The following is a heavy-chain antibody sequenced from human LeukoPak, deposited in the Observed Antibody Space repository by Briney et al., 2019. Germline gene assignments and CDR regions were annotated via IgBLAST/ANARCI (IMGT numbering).Heavy chain of an antibody. V-gene: IGHV4-59*08. D-gene: IGHD6-13*01. J-gene: IGHJ4*02. CDR1: GGSISSYY. CDR2: IYYSGST. CDR3: ARGAVSSSWSDY. Sequence: PSETLSLTCTVSGGSISSYYWSWIRQPPGKGLEWIGYIYYSGSTNYNPSLRSRVTISVDTSKNQFSLKLSSVTAADTAVYYCARGAVSSSWSDYWGQGTLVTVSS.